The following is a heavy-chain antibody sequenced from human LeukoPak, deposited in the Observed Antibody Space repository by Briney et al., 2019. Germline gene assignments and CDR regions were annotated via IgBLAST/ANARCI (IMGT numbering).Heavy chain of an antibody. CDR3: ARDPGDVAPHYYYYMDV. J-gene: IGHJ6*03. CDR2: INPNNGGT. CDR1: GYTFIHHY. D-gene: IGHD7-27*01. V-gene: IGHV1-2*02. Sequence: ASVKVSCKTSGYTFIHHYIHWVRQVPGQGLEWMGWINPNNGGTNYAQKFQGRVTMTRDTSISTAYMELSRLRSDDTAVYYCARDPGDVAPHYYYYMDVWGKGTTVTISS.